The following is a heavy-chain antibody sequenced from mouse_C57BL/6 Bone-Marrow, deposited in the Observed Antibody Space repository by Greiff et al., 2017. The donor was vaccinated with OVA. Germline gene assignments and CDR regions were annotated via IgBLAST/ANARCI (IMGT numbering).Heavy chain of an antibody. CDR3: ARCGRYYYGSSYWFAY. CDR1: GYTFTSYG. Sequence: QVQLKQSGAELARPGASVKLSCKASGYTFTSYGISWVKQRTGQGLEWIGEIYPRSGNTYYNEKFKGKATLTADKSSSTAYMELRSLTSEDSAVYFCARCGRYYYGSSYWFAYGGQGTLVTVSA. V-gene: IGHV1-81*01. CDR2: IYPRSGNT. J-gene: IGHJ3*01. D-gene: IGHD1-1*01.